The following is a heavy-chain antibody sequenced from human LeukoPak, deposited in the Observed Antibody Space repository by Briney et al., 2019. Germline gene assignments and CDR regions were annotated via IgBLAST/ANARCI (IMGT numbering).Heavy chain of an antibody. CDR3: TIHPDLDSPRRKYHFDY. CDR2: INHSGTT. D-gene: IGHD3/OR15-3a*01. V-gene: IGHV4-34*01. Sequence: SETLSLTCAVYSESFIGYYWSWIRQPPGKGLEWAGEINHSGTTNYNPSLKSRVTISIDTSKNQFSLKLTSVTAADTAVYYCTIHPDLDSPRRKYHFDYWGQGTLVTVSS. CDR1: SESFIGYY. J-gene: IGHJ4*02.